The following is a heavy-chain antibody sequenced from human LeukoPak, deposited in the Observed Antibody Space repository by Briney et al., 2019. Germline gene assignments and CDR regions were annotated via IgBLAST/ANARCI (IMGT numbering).Heavy chain of an antibody. CDR2: ISYDGSNK. CDR1: GFTFSSYG. J-gene: IGHJ4*02. Sequence: GGSLRLSCAASGFTFSSYGMHWVRQAPGKGLEWVAVISYDGSNKYYADSVKGRFTISRDNSKNTLYLQMNSLRAEDTAVYYCARGRKDSSGWDFDYWGQGTLVTVSS. V-gene: IGHV3-30*03. D-gene: IGHD6-19*01. CDR3: ARGRKDSSGWDFDY.